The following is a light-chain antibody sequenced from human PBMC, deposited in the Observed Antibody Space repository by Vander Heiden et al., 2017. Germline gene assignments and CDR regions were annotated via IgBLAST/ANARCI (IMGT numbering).Light chain of an antibody. CDR1: QSVSSY. CDR3: QQRSNWRLT. CDR2: DAS. Sequence: EIVLPQSPATLSLSPGERATLSTRASQSVSSYLAWYQQKPGQAPRLLIYDASNRATGIPARFSGSESGTDFTLTISILDPEDFAVYYCQQRSNWRLTFGGGTKVEIK. J-gene: IGKJ4*01. V-gene: IGKV3-11*01.